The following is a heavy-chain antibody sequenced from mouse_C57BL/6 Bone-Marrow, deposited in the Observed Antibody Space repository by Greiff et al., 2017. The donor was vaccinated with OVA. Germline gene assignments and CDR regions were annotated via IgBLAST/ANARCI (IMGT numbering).Heavy chain of an antibody. CDR2: IWRGGST. V-gene: IGHV2-5*01. D-gene: IGHD2-3*01. CDR1: GFSLTRYG. J-gene: IGHJ3*01. CDR3: ATYDGYSAWFAY. Sequence: VQLQQSGPGLVQPSQRLSITCTVSGFSLTRYGVHWVRQSPGKGLEWLGVIWRGGSTDYNAAFMSRLSITKDNSKSQVFLKMSSLQADDTAIYYCATYDGYSAWFAYWGQGTLVTVSA.